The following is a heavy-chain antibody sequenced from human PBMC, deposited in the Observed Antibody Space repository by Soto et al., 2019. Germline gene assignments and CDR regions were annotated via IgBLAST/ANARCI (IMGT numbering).Heavy chain of an antibody. V-gene: IGHV4-59*01. CDR3: ARAGTAMVQLDY. CDR2: IYSSGST. D-gene: IGHD5-18*01. Sequence: SETLSLTCTVSDGSISSYFWSWIRQPPGKGLEWIGYIYSSGSTNYNPSLKSRVTISVDTSKNQFSLKLTSVTAADTAVYYCARAGTAMVQLDYWGQGTLVTVSS. CDR1: DGSISSYF. J-gene: IGHJ4*02.